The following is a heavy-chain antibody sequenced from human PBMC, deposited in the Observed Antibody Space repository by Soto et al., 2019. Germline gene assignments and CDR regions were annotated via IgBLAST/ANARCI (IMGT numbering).Heavy chain of an antibody. V-gene: IGHV1-69*13. D-gene: IGHD6-6*01. CDR3: AREYSSSAGRDY. CDR2: IIPIFGTA. CDR1: GGTFSSYA. Sequence: ASVKVSCKASGGTFSSYAISWVRQAPGQGLEWMGGIIPIFGTANYAQKFQGRVTITADESTSTAYMELSSLRSEDTAVYYCAREYSSSAGRDYWRQGTLVTVTS. J-gene: IGHJ4*02.